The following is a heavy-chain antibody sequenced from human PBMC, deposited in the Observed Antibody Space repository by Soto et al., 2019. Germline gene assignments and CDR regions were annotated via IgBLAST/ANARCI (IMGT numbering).Heavy chain of an antibody. D-gene: IGHD6-13*01. CDR2: IYHSGIT. V-gene: IGHV4-4*02. CDR1: GGSISSSNW. Sequence: QVQLQESGPGLVKPSGTLSLTCAVSGGSISSSNWWSWVRQPPGKGLEWIGEIYHSGITNYNPSLKSRVTISVDKSKIQFSLKLSSVTAADTAVYYCARAGGIAAAGAHFDYWGQGTLVTVSS. J-gene: IGHJ4*02. CDR3: ARAGGIAAAGAHFDY.